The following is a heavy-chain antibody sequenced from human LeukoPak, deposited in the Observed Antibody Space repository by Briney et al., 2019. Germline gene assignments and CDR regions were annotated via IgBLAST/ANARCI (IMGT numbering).Heavy chain of an antibody. CDR2: IYSGGST. D-gene: IGHD5-18*01. J-gene: IGHJ4*02. Sequence: GGSLRLSCAASGFTVSSNFLNWVRQAPGRGLEWVSVIYSGGSTSYADSVKGRFTISRDNSKNTLFLQMNSLRIDDTAVYYCAREGYSSGSRTGIDYWGQGTLVTVSS. CDR1: GFTVSSNF. V-gene: IGHV3-66*02. CDR3: AREGYSSGSRTGIDY.